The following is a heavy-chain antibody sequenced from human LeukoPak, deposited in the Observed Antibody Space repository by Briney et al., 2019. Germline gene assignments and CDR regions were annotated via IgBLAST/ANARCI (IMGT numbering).Heavy chain of an antibody. CDR1: GFTFSSYA. V-gene: IGHV3-30-3*01. CDR2: ISYDGSNK. Sequence: GRSLRLSCAASGFTFSSYAMHWVRKAPAKGLEWVAVISYDGSNKYYADSVKGRFTISRDYSKNTLYLQMNSLRAEDTAVYYCAREEGLVLDYWGQGTLVTVSS. J-gene: IGHJ4*02. D-gene: IGHD2-8*02. CDR3: AREEGLVLDY.